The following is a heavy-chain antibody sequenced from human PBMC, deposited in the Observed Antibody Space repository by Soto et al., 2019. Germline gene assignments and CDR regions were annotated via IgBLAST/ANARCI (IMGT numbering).Heavy chain of an antibody. V-gene: IGHV4-30-4*08. CDR2: IYYSGST. J-gene: IGHJ4*02. CDR3: ARAKGSGFLVS. Sequence: TLCLRWTVAWGSIGSFYGSWIRQHPGKGLEWIGYIYYSGSTYYNPSLKSRVTISVDTSKNQFSLKLSSVTAADTAVYYCARAKGSGFLVSWGQGTLVTVSS. D-gene: IGHD3-10*01. CDR1: WGSIGSFY.